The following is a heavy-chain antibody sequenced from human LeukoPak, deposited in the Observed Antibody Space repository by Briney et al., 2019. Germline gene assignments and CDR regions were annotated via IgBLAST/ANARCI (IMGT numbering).Heavy chain of an antibody. J-gene: IGHJ4*02. CDR3: ARGGVIVNLYYLDY. D-gene: IGHD3-10*01. V-gene: IGHV1-69*02. CDR2: IIPILGIA. CDR1: RGTFSSYT. Sequence: AASVKVSCKASRGTFSSYTISWVRQAPGQGLEWMGRIIPILGIANYAQKFQGRFTITADKSTSTAYMELSSLRSEDTAVYYCARGGVIVNLYYLDYWGQGTLVTVSS.